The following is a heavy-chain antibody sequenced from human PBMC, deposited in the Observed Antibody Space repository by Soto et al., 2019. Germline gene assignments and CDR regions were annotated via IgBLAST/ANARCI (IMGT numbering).Heavy chain of an antibody. V-gene: IGHV3-11*01. CDR3: ARLDGNSYDSSGYYYYYYGMDV. D-gene: IGHD3-22*01. Sequence: QVQLVESGGGLVKPGGSLRLSCAASGFTFSDYYMSWIRQAPGKGLEWVSYISSSGSTIYYADSVKGRFTISRDNAKNSLYLQMNSLRAEDTAVYYCARLDGNSYDSSGYYYYYYGMDVWGQGTTVTVS. CDR2: ISSSGSTI. J-gene: IGHJ6*02. CDR1: GFTFSDYY.